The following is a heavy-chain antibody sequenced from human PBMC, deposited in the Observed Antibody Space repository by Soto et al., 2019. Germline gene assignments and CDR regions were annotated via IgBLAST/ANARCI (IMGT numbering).Heavy chain of an antibody. CDR2: ISSSSSYI. V-gene: IGHV3-21*01. J-gene: IGHJ5*02. D-gene: IGHD2-2*01. CDR3: ARVRKEDIVVVPAAMSFDP. Sequence: GGSLRLSCAASGFTFSSYSMNWVRQAPGKGLEWVSSISSSSSYIYYADSVKGRFTISRDNAKNSLYLQMNSLRAEDTAVYYCARVRKEDIVVVPAAMSFDPWGQGTLVTVSS. CDR1: GFTFSSYS.